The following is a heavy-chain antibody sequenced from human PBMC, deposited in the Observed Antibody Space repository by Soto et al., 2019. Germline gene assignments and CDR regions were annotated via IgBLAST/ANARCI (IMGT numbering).Heavy chain of an antibody. V-gene: IGHV3-48*03. CDR1: GFTFSSYE. CDR2: ISSSGSTI. D-gene: IGHD6-13*01. CDR3: ARDQEAGSFFPYYYRMDV. Sequence: SGGSLRLSCATSGFTFSSYEMNWVRQAPGRGLEWVSYISSSGSTIYYADSVKGRFTISRDNAKNPLYLQMDSLRAEDTAVYYCARDQEAGSFFPYYYRMDVWGQWTTVTVSS. J-gene: IGHJ6*02.